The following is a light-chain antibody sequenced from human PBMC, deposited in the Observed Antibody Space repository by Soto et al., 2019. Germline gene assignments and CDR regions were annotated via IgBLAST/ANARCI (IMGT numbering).Light chain of an antibody. CDR3: HQRQSWPRT. CDR1: QYVGTR. V-gene: IGKV3-11*01. CDR2: YTS. J-gene: IGKJ1*01. Sequence: EIVLTQSPATLSSSPGETATLSCRASQYVGTRLAWYQHKPGRAPRLLIYYTSTRATGIPARFSGSGSGTDFTLTISSLAPEDFAIYYCHQRQSWPRTFGQGTKVEIK.